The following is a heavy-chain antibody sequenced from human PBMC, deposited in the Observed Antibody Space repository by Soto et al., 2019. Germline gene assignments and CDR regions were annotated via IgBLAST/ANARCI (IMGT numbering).Heavy chain of an antibody. CDR2: ISNSGSTI. D-gene: IGHD3-22*01. CDR3: ARDLESMPNDYYDPQGVYYYYGMDV. Sequence: PGGSLRLSCAAFGFTFSSYSMNWVRQAPGKGLEWVSYISNSGSTIYYADSVKGRFTISRDNSKNTLYLQMNSLRAEDTAVYYCARDLESMPNDYYDPQGVYYYYGMDVWGQGTTVTVSS. V-gene: IGHV3-48*01. J-gene: IGHJ6*02. CDR1: GFTFSSYS.